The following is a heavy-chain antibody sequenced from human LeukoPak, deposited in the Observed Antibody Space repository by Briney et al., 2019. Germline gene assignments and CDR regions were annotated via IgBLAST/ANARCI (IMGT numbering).Heavy chain of an antibody. J-gene: IGHJ5*02. Sequence: PGGSLRLSCAASGFTFNSYVMSWVRQAPGKGLEWVSAISGSGGSTYYADSVKGRFTISRDNSKNTLYLQMNSLRAEDTAVYYCAKDPDDSSGYYPNWFDPWGQGTLVTVSS. CDR2: ISGSGGST. CDR1: GFTFNSYV. V-gene: IGHV3-23*01. D-gene: IGHD3-22*01. CDR3: AKDPDDSSGYYPNWFDP.